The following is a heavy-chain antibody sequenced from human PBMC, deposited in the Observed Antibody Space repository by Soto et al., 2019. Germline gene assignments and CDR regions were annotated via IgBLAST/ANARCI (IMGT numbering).Heavy chain of an antibody. J-gene: IGHJ6*03. CDR1: GGTFSSYT. D-gene: IGHD4-17*01. V-gene: IGHV1-69*02. CDR3: ARGPTTVTRSYYYYMDV. Sequence: QVQLVQSGAEVKKPGSSVKVSCKASGGTFSSYTISWVRQAPGQGLEWMGRIIPILGIANYAQKFQGRVTITADKSTSTAYMELSSLRSEDTAVYYCARGPTTVTRSYYYYMDVWGKGTMVTVSS. CDR2: IIPILGIA.